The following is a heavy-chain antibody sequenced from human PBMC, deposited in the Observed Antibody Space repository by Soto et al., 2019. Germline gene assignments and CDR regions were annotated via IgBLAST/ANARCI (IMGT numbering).Heavy chain of an antibody. J-gene: IGHJ4*01. CDR1: GFTFDNYD. CDR2: IGTTGHP. V-gene: IGHV3-13*05. Sequence: EVQLVESGGGLMRPGGSLRLSCTASGFTFDNYDMHWVRQRAGKGLERVAAIGTTGHPYYPGSGKGRFTISRENVRNSLFLQVNDLKAGDTAVYYCARGSSGWYADLDYWGHGTLVTVSA. D-gene: IGHD6-19*01. CDR3: ARGSSGWYADLDY.